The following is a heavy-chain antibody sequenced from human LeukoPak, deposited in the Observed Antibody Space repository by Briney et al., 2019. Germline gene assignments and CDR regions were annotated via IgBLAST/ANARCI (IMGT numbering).Heavy chain of an antibody. CDR3: ARYDSDWGIFDY. D-gene: IGHD3-16*01. V-gene: IGHV3-64*01. J-gene: IGHJ4*02. CDR2: ISSNGGST. CDR1: GFTFSSYA. Sequence: GGSLRLSCAASGFTFSSYAMHWVRQAPGKGLEYVSAISSNGGSTYYANSVKGRFTISRDNSKNTLYLQMGSLRAEDTAVYYCARYDSDWGIFDYWGQGTLVTVSS.